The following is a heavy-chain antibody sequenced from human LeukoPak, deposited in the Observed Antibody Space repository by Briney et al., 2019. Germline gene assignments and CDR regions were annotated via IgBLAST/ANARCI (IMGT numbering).Heavy chain of an antibody. CDR3: VKDLSGWYSFDY. J-gene: IGHJ4*02. Sequence: GGSLRLSCSASGFAFGVFVIHWVRQAPGKGLEYVSSISENGDRTNHADSVKGRFTISRDNSKNTLYLQMTSLRVEDTAVYYCVKDLSGWYSFDYWGQGTLVTASS. V-gene: IGHV3-64D*08. CDR1: GFAFGVFV. CDR2: ISENGDRT. D-gene: IGHD6-19*01.